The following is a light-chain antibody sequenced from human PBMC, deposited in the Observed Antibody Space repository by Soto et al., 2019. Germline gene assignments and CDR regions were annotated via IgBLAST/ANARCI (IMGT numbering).Light chain of an antibody. Sequence: QPVVTQEPSFSVSPGGTVTLTCGLTSGSVSTRNYPSWYQQIPGQAPRTLIYNTNTRSSGVPDRFSGSILGNKAALTITGAQAADESDYYCALYVGSGIHWVFGGGTKLTVL. CDR3: ALYVGSGIHWV. V-gene: IGLV8-61*01. J-gene: IGLJ3*02. CDR1: SGSVSTRNY. CDR2: NTN.